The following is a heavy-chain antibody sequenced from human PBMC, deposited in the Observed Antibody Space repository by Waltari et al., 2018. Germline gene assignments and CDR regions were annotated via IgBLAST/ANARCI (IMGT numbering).Heavy chain of an antibody. J-gene: IGHJ1*01. V-gene: IGHV3-53*01. CDR3: ARDPRAAVAGGAEYFQD. D-gene: IGHD6-19*01. CDR2: IYSGGDL. Sequence: GKEWVSTIYSGGDLYYADSVRCRFTISRDNSKNTLYLQMNSLRGEDTAVYYCARDPRAAVAGGAEYFQDWGQGTLVTVSS.